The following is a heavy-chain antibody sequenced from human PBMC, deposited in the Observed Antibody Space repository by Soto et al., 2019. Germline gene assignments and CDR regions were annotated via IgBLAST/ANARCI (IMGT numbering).Heavy chain of an antibody. Sequence: ASVKVSCKASGYTFTGYYMHWVRQAPGQGLEWMGWINPNSGGTNYAQKFQGRVTMTRDTSISTAYMELSRLRSDDTAVYYCARDIYEGITMVRGPFDYWGQGTLVTVS. CDR1: GYTFTGYY. J-gene: IGHJ4*02. D-gene: IGHD3-10*01. V-gene: IGHV1-2*02. CDR2: INPNSGGT. CDR3: ARDIYEGITMVRGPFDY.